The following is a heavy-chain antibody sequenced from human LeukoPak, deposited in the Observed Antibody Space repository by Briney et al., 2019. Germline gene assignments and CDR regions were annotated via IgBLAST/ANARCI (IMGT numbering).Heavy chain of an antibody. V-gene: IGHV4-34*01. CDR1: GGSFSGYY. Sequence: PAETLSLTCAVYGGSFSGYYWSWIRQPPGKGLEWIGEINHSGSTKYNPSLKTRVTMSVDTAKNQFSLKMSSLTAADTAVYYCARDGVYCSGGSCYSDNWGQGTLVTVSS. D-gene: IGHD2-15*01. CDR3: ARDGVYCSGGSCYSDN. J-gene: IGHJ4*02. CDR2: INHSGST.